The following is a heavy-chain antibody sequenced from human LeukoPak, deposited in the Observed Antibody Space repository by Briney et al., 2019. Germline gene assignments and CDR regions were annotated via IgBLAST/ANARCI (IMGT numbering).Heavy chain of an antibody. Sequence: GGSLRLSCAASGFIFSSYAMSWVRQAPGKGLEWVSAISGSGGSTYYADSVKGRFTISRDNSKNTLYLQMNSLRAEDTAVYYCAKHRYYDSSGYFDYWGQGTLVTVSS. CDR2: ISGSGGST. V-gene: IGHV3-23*01. D-gene: IGHD3-22*01. J-gene: IGHJ4*02. CDR1: GFIFSSYA. CDR3: AKHRYYDSSGYFDY.